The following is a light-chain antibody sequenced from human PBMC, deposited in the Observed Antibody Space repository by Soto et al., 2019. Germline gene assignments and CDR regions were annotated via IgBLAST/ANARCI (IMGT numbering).Light chain of an antibody. Sequence: DIQMTQSPSSLSASVGDRVAITCRASQSISSYLNWYQQKPGKAPKLLIYATSSLQSGVPSRFSGSGSGTDFTLTINSLQPEDFATYYCQQSHSTPRTFGQGNKVEIK. J-gene: IGKJ1*01. CDR3: QQSHSTPRT. V-gene: IGKV1-39*01. CDR1: QSISSY. CDR2: ATS.